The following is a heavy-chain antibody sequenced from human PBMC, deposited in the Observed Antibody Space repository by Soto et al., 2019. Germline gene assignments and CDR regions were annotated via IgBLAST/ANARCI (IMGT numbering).Heavy chain of an antibody. D-gene: IGHD2-21*01. V-gene: IGHV1-69*13. CDR1: GGTFSSYA. Sequence: GAAVKVSCKASGGTFSSYAISWVRQAPGQGLEWMGGIIPIFGTANYAQKFQGRVTITADESTSTAYMELSSLRSEDTAVYYCATTLLPIVVVSDIPGLRNAFDIWGQGTMVTVSS. J-gene: IGHJ3*02. CDR3: ATTLLPIVVVSDIPGLRNAFDI. CDR2: IIPIFGTA.